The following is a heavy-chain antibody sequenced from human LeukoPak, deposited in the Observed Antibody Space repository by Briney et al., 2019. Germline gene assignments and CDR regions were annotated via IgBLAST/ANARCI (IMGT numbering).Heavy chain of an antibody. CDR3: AKDLGTSGWYINS. CDR1: GFTFSSYA. V-gene: IGHV3-23*01. CDR2: ITSSGATT. D-gene: IGHD6-19*01. J-gene: IGHJ4*02. Sequence: GGSLRLSCAASGFTFSSYAMTWVRQAPGKGLEWVSAITSSGATTYYADSVKGRFTISKDNSKNTLYLQMNSLRAEDTAVYHCAKDLGTSGWYINSWGQGTLVTVSS.